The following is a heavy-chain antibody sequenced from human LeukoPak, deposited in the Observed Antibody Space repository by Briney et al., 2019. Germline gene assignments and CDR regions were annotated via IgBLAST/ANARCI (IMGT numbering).Heavy chain of an antibody. CDR3: ARLVGSLPGGWFDP. CDR1: GFTFSSYS. Sequence: GGSLRLSCAASGFTFSSYSMNWVRQAPGKGLEWVSYISSSSSTIYYADSVKGRFTISRDNAKNSLYLQMNSLRAEDTAVYYCARLVGSLPGGWFDPWGQGTLVTVSS. CDR2: ISSSSSTI. J-gene: IGHJ5*02. D-gene: IGHD2-8*02. V-gene: IGHV3-48*01.